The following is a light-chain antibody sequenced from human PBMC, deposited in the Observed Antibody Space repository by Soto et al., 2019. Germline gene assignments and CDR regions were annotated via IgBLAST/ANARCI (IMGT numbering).Light chain of an antibody. V-gene: IGKV3-20*01. CDR2: GAS. CDR3: QQYGSSPPWT. CDR1: QSVSSSY. J-gene: IGKJ1*01. Sequence: EIVLTQSPGTLSLSPGERATLPCRASQSVSSSYLAWFQQKPGQAPRLLICGASSRATGIPDRFSGSGSGTDFTLTISRLEPEDFAVYYCQQYGSSPPWTFGQGTKVEIK.